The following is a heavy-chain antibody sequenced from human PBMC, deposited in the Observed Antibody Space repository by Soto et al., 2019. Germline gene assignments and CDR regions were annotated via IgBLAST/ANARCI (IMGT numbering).Heavy chain of an antibody. V-gene: IGHV3-9*01. CDR1: GFTFDDYA. CDR3: AKDTGVVQPATFDY. D-gene: IGHD2-2*01. Sequence: GGSLRLSCAASGFTFDDYAMHWVRQAPGKGLEWVSGISWNSGSIGYADSVKGRFTISRDNAKNSLYPQMNSLRAEDTALYYSAKDTGVVQPATFDYWGKGPLAPVS. CDR2: ISWNSGSI. J-gene: IGHJ4*02.